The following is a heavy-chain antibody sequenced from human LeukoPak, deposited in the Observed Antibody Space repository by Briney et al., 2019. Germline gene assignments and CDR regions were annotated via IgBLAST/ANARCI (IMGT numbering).Heavy chain of an antibody. J-gene: IGHJ5*02. Sequence: SETLSLTCTVSGGSISSGGYYWSWIRQHPGKGLEWIGYIYYSGSTYYNPSLKSRVTISVDTSKNQFSLKLSSVTAADTAVYYCARAAAATGSEWFDPWGQGTLVTVSS. CDR1: GGSISSGGYY. CDR2: IYYSGST. V-gene: IGHV4-31*03. D-gene: IGHD6-13*01. CDR3: ARAAAATGSEWFDP.